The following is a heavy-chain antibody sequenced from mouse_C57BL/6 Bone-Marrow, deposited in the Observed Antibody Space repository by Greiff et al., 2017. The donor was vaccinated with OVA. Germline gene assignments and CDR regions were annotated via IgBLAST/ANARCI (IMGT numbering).Heavy chain of an antibody. J-gene: IGHJ2*01. D-gene: IGHD2-5*01. Sequence: EVQLQQSGAELVKPGASVTLSCTASGFNIKDYYMHWVKQRTEQGLEWIGRIDPEDGETKSAPLFQGKATITADTSSNTAYMQLSSLTSEDTAVYYCARDYSNPVYLDYWGQGTTLTVSS. CDR3: ARDYSNPVYLDY. CDR2: IDPEDGET. V-gene: IGHV14-2*01. CDR1: GFNIKDYY.